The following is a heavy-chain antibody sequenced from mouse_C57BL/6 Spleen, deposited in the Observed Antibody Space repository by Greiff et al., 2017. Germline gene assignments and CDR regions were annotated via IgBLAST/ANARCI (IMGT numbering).Heavy chain of an antibody. J-gene: IGHJ2*01. CDR2: IYPGNSDT. Sequence: VHVKQSGTVLARPGASVKMSCKTSGYTFTSYWMHWVKQRPGQGLEWIGAIYPGNSDTSYNQKFKGKAKLTAVTSASTAYMELSSLTNEDSAVYYCTVYDYDDLDYWGQGTTLTVSS. CDR3: TVYDYDDLDY. D-gene: IGHD2-4*01. V-gene: IGHV1-5*01. CDR1: GYTFTSYW.